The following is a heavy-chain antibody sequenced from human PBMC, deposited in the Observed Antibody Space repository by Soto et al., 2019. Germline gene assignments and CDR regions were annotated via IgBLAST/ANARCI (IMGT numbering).Heavy chain of an antibody. J-gene: IGHJ4*02. CDR2: ISSDGSEK. V-gene: IGHV3-30*18. CDR1: GFTFSNYY. CDR3: ANGPHGDPPGEGYYFDY. Sequence: GGSLRLSCAASGFTFSNYYMSWIRQAPGKGLEWVSLISSDGSEKYYADSVKGRFTISRDNSKNTLYLQMNSLRPEDTAVYYCANGPHGDPPGEGYYFDYWGQGTLVTVSS. D-gene: IGHD4-17*01.